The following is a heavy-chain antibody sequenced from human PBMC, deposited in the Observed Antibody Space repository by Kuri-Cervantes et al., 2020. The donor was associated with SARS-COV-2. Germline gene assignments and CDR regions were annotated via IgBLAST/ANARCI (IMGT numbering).Heavy chain of an antibody. CDR3: ATDWVLSRVVISYGMDV. Sequence: ASVKVSCKASGYTFTGYYMHWVRQAPGQGLEWMGIINPSGGSTSYAQKFQGRVTMTRDTSTSTVYMELSSLRSEDTAVYYCATDWVLSRVVISYGMDVWGQGTTVTVAS. V-gene: IGHV1-46*01. CDR1: GYTFTGYY. J-gene: IGHJ6*02. CDR2: INPSGGST. D-gene: IGHD3-3*01.